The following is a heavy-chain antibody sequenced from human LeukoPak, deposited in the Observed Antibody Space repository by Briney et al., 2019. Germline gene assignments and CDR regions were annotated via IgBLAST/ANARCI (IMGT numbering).Heavy chain of an antibody. CDR2: INSGSSYI. D-gene: IGHD6-13*01. Sequence: GGSLRLSCAASGFTFSSYSMNWVRQAPGKGLEWVSSINSGSSYISYADSVRGRFTVSRDNAKNSLYLQMDSLRADDTAVCYCVKCYAAAYSFDYWGQGTLVSVSS. CDR1: GFTFSSYS. V-gene: IGHV3-21*01. J-gene: IGHJ4*02. CDR3: VKCYAAAYSFDY.